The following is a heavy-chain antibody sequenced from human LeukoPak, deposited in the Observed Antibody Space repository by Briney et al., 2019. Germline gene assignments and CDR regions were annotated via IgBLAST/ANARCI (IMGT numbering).Heavy chain of an antibody. J-gene: IGHJ3*02. CDR2: IYTSGST. CDR1: GGSISSYY. D-gene: IGHD6-13*01. V-gene: IGHV4-4*07. Sequence: SETLSLTCTVSGGSISSYYWSWIRQPAGKGLEWIGRIYTSGSTNYNPSLKSRVTISVDTSKNQFSLKLSSVTAADTAVYYCARISSSWFYDAFDIWGQGTMVTVSS. CDR3: ARISSSWFYDAFDI.